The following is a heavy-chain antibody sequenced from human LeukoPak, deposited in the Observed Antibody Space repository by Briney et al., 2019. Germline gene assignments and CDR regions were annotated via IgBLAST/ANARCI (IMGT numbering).Heavy chain of an antibody. Sequence: ASVKVSCKVSGTTLTELSMHWVRQAPGKGLEWMGSFDPEDGETIYAQKFQGRVTMTEDTSTDTAYLEVTSLRSDDTAVYYCARVLEWAHFDYWGQGTLVTVSS. V-gene: IGHV1-24*01. CDR2: FDPEDGET. CDR3: ARVLEWAHFDY. J-gene: IGHJ4*02. D-gene: IGHD1-26*01. CDR1: GTTLTELS.